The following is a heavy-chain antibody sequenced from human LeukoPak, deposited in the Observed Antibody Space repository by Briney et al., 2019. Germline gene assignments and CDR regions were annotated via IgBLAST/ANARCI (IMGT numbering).Heavy chain of an antibody. V-gene: IGHV3-11*04. CDR3: ARDDRRITIFGVVMIYFDY. CDR2: ISSSGSTI. Sequence: PGGSLRLSCAASGFTFSDYYMSWIRQAPGKGLEWVSYISSSGSTIYYADSVKGRFTISRDNAKNSLYLQMNSLRAEDTAVYYCARDDRRITIFGVVMIYFDYWGQGTLVTVSS. CDR1: GFTFSDYY. D-gene: IGHD3-3*01. J-gene: IGHJ4*02.